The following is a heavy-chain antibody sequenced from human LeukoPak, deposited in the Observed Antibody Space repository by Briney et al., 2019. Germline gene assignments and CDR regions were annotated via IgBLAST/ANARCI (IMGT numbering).Heavy chain of an antibody. Sequence: GGSLRLSCAASGFTFSSYAMSWVRQAPGKGLEWVSAISGSGGSTYYADSVKGRFTISRDNSKNTLYLRMNSLRAEDAAVYYCAKCPVLLWFGELPDYWGQGTLVTVSS. CDR2: ISGSGGST. D-gene: IGHD3-10*01. V-gene: IGHV3-23*01. J-gene: IGHJ4*02. CDR1: GFTFSSYA. CDR3: AKCPVLLWFGELPDY.